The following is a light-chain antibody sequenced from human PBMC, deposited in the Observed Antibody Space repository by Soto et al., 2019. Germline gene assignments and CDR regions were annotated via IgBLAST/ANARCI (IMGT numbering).Light chain of an antibody. V-gene: IGKV3-15*01. CDR2: GVS. CDR1: ESVGSH. Sequence: DTVMTQSPATLSLSPGETATLSCRASESVGSHLAWYQQIPGQAPRLLNYGVSTRATGIPARFRGSGSETEFSLTITSLQSEDFGVYFCQQYDNWPPWTFGQGTKVDIK. J-gene: IGKJ1*01. CDR3: QQYDNWPPWT.